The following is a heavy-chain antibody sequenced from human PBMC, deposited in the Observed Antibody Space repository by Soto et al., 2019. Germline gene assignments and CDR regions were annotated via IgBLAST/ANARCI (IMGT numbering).Heavy chain of an antibody. D-gene: IGHD3-16*01. CDR3: ARSRGGYFGY. V-gene: IGHV4-30-4*02. CDR2: ISYSGST. CDR1: GGSISSGEYY. J-gene: IGHJ4*02. Sequence: NPSETLSLTCTVSGGSISSGEYYWTWIRQPPGKGLEWIGYISYSGSTHYSPSLKSRVSITVDTSKNQFSLKLSSVTAADTAVYYCARSRGGYFGYWGQGTLVTVSS.